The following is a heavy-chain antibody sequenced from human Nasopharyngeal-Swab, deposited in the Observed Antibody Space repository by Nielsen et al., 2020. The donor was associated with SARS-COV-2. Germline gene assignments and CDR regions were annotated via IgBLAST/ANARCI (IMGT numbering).Heavy chain of an antibody. Sequence: GESLKISCAASGFTFSNYGMHWVRQAPDKGLEWVAVIWYDASKKYYADSVKGRFTISRDNSKNTLYLQMNSLRAEDTAVYYCAKETVLPDYWGQGTLVTVSS. J-gene: IGHJ4*02. CDR2: IWYDASKK. V-gene: IGHV3-30*02. D-gene: IGHD3-10*01. CDR3: AKETVLPDY. CDR1: GFTFSNYG.